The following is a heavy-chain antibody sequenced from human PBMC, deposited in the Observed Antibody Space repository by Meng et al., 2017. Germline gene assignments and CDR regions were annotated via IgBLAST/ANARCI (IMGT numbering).Heavy chain of an antibody. V-gene: IGHV1-18*01. CDR1: AYTLCSDG. Sequence: GQVVQSGAGVKEPGASVTVSCDASAYTLCSDGFSWVRQAPGQGLEWLGWINTYNGKTDYAHKFQDRVTLTTDTFTNTAYMELRSLRSDDTAVYYCATRGNPYLNCWGQGTLVTVSS. CDR2: INTYNGKT. CDR3: ATRGNPYLNC. J-gene: IGHJ4*02.